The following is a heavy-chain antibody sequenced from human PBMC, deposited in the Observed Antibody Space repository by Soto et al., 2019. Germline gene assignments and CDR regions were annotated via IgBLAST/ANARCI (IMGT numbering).Heavy chain of an antibody. V-gene: IGHV1-69*02. CDR2: IIPILGIA. CDR1: GGTFSSYT. D-gene: IGHD5-18*01. J-gene: IGHJ4*02. CDR3: ASATSGYSYGYGYFDY. Sequence: GASVKVSCKASGGTFSSYTISWVRQAPGQGLEWMGRIIPILGIANYAQKFQGRVTITADKSTSTAYMELSSLRSEDTAVYYCASATSGYSYGYGYFDYWGQGTLVTVSS.